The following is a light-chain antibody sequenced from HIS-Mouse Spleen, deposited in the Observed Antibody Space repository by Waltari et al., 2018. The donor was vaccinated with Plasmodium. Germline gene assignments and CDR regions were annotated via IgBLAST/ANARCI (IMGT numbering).Light chain of an antibody. J-gene: IGLJ2*01. V-gene: IGLV2-23*01. CDR2: EGS. CDR1: SSDVGRHNL. CDR3: CSYAGSSTLV. Sequence: QSALTQPASVSGSPGQSITIPCTGTSSDVGRHNLVAWYQQHPGKAPKLMIYEGSKRPSGVSNRFSGSKSGNTASLTISGLQAEDEADYYCCSYAGSSTLVFGGGTKLTVL.